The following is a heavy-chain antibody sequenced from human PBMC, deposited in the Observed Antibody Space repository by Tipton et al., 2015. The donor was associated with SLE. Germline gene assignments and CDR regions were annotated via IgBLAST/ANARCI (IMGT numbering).Heavy chain of an antibody. CDR3: ARVFGEVGVAGTV. CDR1: GGSITSGSYY. J-gene: IGHJ1*01. CDR2: IYTFGST. Sequence: LRLSCTVSGGSITSGSYYWSWIRQPAGKGLEWIGLIYTFGSTNYDPSLRSRVTISIDTSKNQFYLKLNSVTAADTAVYYCARVFGEVGVAGTVWGQGTLVTVSS. D-gene: IGHD6-19*01. V-gene: IGHV4-61*02.